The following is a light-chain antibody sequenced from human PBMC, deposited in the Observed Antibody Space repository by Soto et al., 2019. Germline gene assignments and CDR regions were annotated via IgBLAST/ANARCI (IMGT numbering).Light chain of an antibody. J-gene: IGKJ4*01. CDR3: QQYDNLPLT. CDR2: GAS. V-gene: IGKV3-20*01. CDR1: QSVSSNY. Sequence: EIVLTQSPGTLSLSPGERATLSCRASQSVSSNYLAWYQQKPGQAPRLLIYGASSRLTGIPDRFSGSGSGTDFTLTISRLEPEDFATYYCQQYDNLPLTFGGGTKVEI.